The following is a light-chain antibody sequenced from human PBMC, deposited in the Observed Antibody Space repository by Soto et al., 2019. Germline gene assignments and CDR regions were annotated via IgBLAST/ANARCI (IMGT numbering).Light chain of an antibody. CDR2: GAS. V-gene: IGKV3D-15*01. J-gene: IGKJ2*01. Sequence: EIVMTQSPGTLSVSPGERATLSCRASQSVSSNLAWYQQKPGQAPRLLIYGASTRATGIPARFSGSGSGTEFTLTISSLQSEXXXXXXXXXXNNWPTFGQGTKLEIK. CDR3: XXXNNWPT. CDR1: QSVSSN.